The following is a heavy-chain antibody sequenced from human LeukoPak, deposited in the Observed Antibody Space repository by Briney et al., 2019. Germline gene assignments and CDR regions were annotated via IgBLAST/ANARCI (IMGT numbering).Heavy chain of an antibody. J-gene: IGHJ4*02. CDR1: GFTLGSHD. Sequence: GGSLRLSCTASGFTLGSHDMHWVRQTRGEGLEWVASIASGFHTFYAGSVKGRSTVSREDAKNSFYLQMNSLRVGDTAVYYCVREARGYHYTYFDYWGQGTLVTVSS. V-gene: IGHV3-13*01. D-gene: IGHD5-18*01. CDR3: VREARGYHYTYFDY. CDR2: IASGFHT.